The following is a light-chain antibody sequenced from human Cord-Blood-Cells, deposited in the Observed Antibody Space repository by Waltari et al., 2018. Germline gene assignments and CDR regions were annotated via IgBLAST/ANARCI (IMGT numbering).Light chain of an antibody. J-gene: IGKJ1*01. CDR3: QQSYSTPLPT. CDR1: QSISSY. Sequence: DIQMTQSPSSLSASVVDRVTITCRASQSISSYLNWYQQKPGKAPKLLIYAASSLQSGVPPRISGSGSGRAFTIIIISLQPEDVATYYCQQSYSTPLPTFGQGTKVEIK. V-gene: IGKV1-39*01. CDR2: AAS.